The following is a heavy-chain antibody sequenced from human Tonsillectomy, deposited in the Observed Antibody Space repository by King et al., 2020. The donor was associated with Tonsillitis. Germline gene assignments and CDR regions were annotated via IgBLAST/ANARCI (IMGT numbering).Heavy chain of an antibody. CDR2: ISGRGDST. J-gene: IGHJ3*01. CDR3: AKDSYGDYAAVV. Sequence: VQLVESGGGLVQPGGSLRLSCAASGFTFSSYAMSWVRQAPGKGLEWVSGISGRGDSTDYADSAKGRFTISRDNSKNTLYLQMNSLRAEDTAVYYCAKDSYGDYAAVVWGQGTMVTVSS. V-gene: IGHV3-23*04. D-gene: IGHD4-17*01. CDR1: GFTFSSYA.